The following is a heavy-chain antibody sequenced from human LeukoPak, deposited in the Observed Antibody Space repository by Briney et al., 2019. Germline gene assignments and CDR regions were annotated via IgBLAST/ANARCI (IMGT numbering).Heavy chain of an antibody. J-gene: IGHJ6*03. CDR2: INPSGGST. CDR3: ARDIAARRMYYYYYYMDV. CDR1: GCTFTSYY. V-gene: IGHV1-46*01. Sequence: ASVKVSCKASGCTFTSYYMHWVRQAPGQGLEWMGIINPSGGSTSYAQKFQGRVTMTRDTSTSTVYMELSSLRSEDTAVYYCARDIAARRMYYYYYYMDVWGKGTTVTASS. D-gene: IGHD6-6*01.